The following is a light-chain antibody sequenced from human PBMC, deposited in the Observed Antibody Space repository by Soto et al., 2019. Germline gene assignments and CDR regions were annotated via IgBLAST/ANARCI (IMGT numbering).Light chain of an antibody. V-gene: IGLV9-49*03. Sequence: QLVLTHPPSASASLGASVTLTCTLSSGYSNNKVDWYQQRPGKGPRFVMRVGTGGIVGSKGDGIPDRFSVLGSGLNRYLTIKNIEEEDESDYHCGADHGSGSNFVVVFGGGTKLTVL. CDR3: GADHGSGSNFVVV. J-gene: IGLJ2*01. CDR2: VGTGGIVG. CDR1: SGYSNNK.